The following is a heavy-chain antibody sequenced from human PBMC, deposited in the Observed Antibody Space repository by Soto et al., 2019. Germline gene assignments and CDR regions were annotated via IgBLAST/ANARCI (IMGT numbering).Heavy chain of an antibody. CDR2: INHSGST. CDR1: GGSFSGYY. D-gene: IGHD2-8*02. Sequence: PAETLSLTCAVYGGSFSGYYWTWIRQPPGTGLEWIGEINHSGSTNYNPSLKSRVTISVDTSKNQFSLKLTSVTAADTAVYYCARDKITGLFDYWGQGTMVTVSS. V-gene: IGHV4-34*01. J-gene: IGHJ4*03. CDR3: ARDKITGLFDY.